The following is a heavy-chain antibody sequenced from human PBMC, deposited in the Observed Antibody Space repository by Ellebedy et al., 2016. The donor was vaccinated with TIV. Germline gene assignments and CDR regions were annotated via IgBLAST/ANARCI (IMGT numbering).Heavy chain of an antibody. J-gene: IGHJ4*02. V-gene: IGHV3-33*08. CDR3: ARAISEWLPHPPFNY. Sequence: GESLKISXAASGFTFSSYGMHWVRQAPGKGLEWVAVISYDGRNKYYADSVKGRFTISRDNSKNTLYLQMNSLRAEDTAVYYCARAISEWLPHPPFNYWGQGTLVTVSS. D-gene: IGHD3-3*01. CDR1: GFTFSSYG. CDR2: ISYDGRNK.